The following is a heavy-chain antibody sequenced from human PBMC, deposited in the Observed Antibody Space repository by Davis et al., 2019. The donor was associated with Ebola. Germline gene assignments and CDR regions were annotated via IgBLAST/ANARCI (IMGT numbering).Heavy chain of an antibody. D-gene: IGHD3-10*01. CDR2: INHSGST. CDR3: ARGRSYYYGSGSYYSY. CDR1: GGSFSGYY. V-gene: IGHV4-34*01. Sequence: MPSETLSLTCAVYGGSFSGYYWSWIRQPPGKGLEWIGEINHSGSTNYNPSLKSRVTISVDTSKNQFSLKLSSVTAADTAVYYCARGRSYYYGSGSYYSYWGQGTLVTVSS. J-gene: IGHJ4*02.